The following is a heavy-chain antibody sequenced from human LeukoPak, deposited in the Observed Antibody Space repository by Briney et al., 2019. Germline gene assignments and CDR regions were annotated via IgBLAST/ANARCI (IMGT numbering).Heavy chain of an antibody. CDR1: GFTFSGYA. CDR3: AKNHYGDHFDY. J-gene: IGHJ4*02. V-gene: IGHV3-23*01. CDR2: ISGSGGST. Sequence: GGSLRLSCAASGFTFSGYAMSWDRQAPGKGLEWVSAISGSGGSTYYADSVKGRFTISRDNSKNTLYLQMNSLRAEDTAVYYCAKNHYGDHFDYWGQGTLVTVSS. D-gene: IGHD4-17*01.